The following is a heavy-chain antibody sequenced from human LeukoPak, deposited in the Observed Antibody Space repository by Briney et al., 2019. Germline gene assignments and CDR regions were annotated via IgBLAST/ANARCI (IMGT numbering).Heavy chain of an antibody. J-gene: IGHJ4*02. CDR3: ARVGTMVRGVTPFDY. CDR2: INPSGGST. CDR1: GYTFTSYY. Sequence: ASVKVSCKASGYTFTSYYMHWVRQAPGQGLEWMGIINPSGGSTSYAQKFQGRVTMTRDMSTSTVYMELSSLRSEDTAVYYCARVGTMVRGVTPFDYWGLGTLVTVSS. V-gene: IGHV1-46*01. D-gene: IGHD3-10*01.